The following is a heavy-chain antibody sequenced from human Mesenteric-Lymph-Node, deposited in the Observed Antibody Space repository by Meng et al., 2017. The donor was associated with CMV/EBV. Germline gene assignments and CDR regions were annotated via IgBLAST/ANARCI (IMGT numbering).Heavy chain of an antibody. D-gene: IGHD3-22*01. Sequence: GESLKISCAASGFTFSSYGMHWVRQAPGKGLEWVAVIWYDGSNKYYADSVKGRFTISRDNSKNTLYLQMNSLKTEDTAVYYCTSESGYYDSADLDYWGQGTLVTVSS. CDR1: GFTFSSYG. J-gene: IGHJ4*02. CDR2: IWYDGSNK. CDR3: TSESGYYDSADLDY. V-gene: IGHV3-33*01.